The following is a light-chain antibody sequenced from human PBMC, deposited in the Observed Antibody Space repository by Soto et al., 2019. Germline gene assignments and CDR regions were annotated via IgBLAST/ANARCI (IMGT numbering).Light chain of an antibody. V-gene: IGKV1-5*01. CDR3: QQYNTFSARV. Sequence: DIPMTQSPSTLSASVGDRVTITCRASQPTSTWLAWYQQKPGKAPQLLIYDASTLENGVPSRFSGSGSGTEFTLTTSSLQPYDFAAYYCQQYNTFSARVFGGGTKVEMK. CDR2: DAS. J-gene: IGKJ4*02. CDR1: QPTSTW.